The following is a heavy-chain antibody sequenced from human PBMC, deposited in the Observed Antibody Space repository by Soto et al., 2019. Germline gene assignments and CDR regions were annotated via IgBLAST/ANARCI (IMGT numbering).Heavy chain of an antibody. CDR1: GFTFSNAW. CDR3: TKIAGIAAAGTQYYYYGMDV. J-gene: IGHJ6*02. Sequence: EVQLVESGGGLVKPGGSLRLSCAASGFTFSNAWMNWVRQAPGKGLEWVGRIKSKTDGGTTDYAAPVKGRFTISRDDSKNTLYLQMNSLKTEDTAVYYCTKIAGIAAAGTQYYYYGMDVWGQGTTVTVSS. CDR2: IKSKTDGGTT. D-gene: IGHD6-13*01. V-gene: IGHV3-15*07.